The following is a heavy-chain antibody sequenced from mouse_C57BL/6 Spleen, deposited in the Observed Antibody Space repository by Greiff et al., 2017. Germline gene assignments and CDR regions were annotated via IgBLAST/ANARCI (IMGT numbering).Heavy chain of an antibody. D-gene: IGHD2-1*01. V-gene: IGHV1-42*01. J-gene: IGHJ2*01. CDR3: AREGYGNYSYFDY. CDR2: INPSTGGT. Sequence: DVKLQESGPELVKPGASVKISCKASGYSFTGYYMNWVKQSPEKSLEWIGEINPSTGGTTYNQKFKAKATLTVDKSSSTAYMQLKSLTSEDSAVYYCAREGYGNYSYFDYWGQGTTLTVSS. CDR1: GYSFTGYY.